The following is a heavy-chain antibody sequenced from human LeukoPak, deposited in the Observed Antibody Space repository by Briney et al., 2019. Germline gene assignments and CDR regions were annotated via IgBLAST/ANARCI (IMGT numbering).Heavy chain of an antibody. V-gene: IGHV4-4*02. CDR2: IYHSAST. D-gene: IGHD1-26*01. J-gene: IGHJ5*02. Sequence: SETLSLTCAVSGGSISSSNWWSWVRQPPGKGLEWIGEIYHSASTNYNPSLKSRVTISVDKSKNQFSLKLSSVTAADTAVYYCARDEWAGNWFDPWGRGTLVTVSS. CDR3: ARDEWAGNWFDP. CDR1: GGSISSSNW.